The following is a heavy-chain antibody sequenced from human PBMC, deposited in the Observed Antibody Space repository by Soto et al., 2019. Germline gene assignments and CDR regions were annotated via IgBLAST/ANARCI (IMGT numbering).Heavy chain of an antibody. CDR2: ISYDGSNK. V-gene: IGHV3-30-3*01. CDR1: GFTFSSYA. Sequence: GGSLRLSCAASGFTFSSYAMHLVRQAPGKGLEWVAVISYDGSNKYYADSVKGRFTISRENSKTTLYLQMNSLRAEDTAVYYCAGVGYGGSYSDYHDVRAFGAQATTVPV. J-gene: IGHJ6*02. D-gene: IGHD1-26*01. CDR3: AGVGYGGSYSDYHDVRAF.